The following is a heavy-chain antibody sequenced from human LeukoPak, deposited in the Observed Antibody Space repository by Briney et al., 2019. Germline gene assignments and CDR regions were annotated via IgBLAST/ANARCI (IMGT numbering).Heavy chain of an antibody. D-gene: IGHD6-19*01. Sequence: PSETLSLTCTVSGGSTSSYYWSWIRQPAGKGLEWIGRIYTSGSTNYNPSLKSRVTMSVDTSKNQFSLKLSSVTAADTAVYYCASYRYSSGWYRDDYWGQGTLVTVSS. V-gene: IGHV4-4*07. CDR3: ASYRYSSGWYRDDY. J-gene: IGHJ4*02. CDR1: GGSTSSYY. CDR2: IYTSGST.